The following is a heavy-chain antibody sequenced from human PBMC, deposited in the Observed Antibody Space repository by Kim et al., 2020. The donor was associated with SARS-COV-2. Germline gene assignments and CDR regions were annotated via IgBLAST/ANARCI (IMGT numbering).Heavy chain of an antibody. CDR2: INHSGST. D-gene: IGHD3-10*01. Sequence: SETLSLTCAVYGGSFSGYYWSWIRQPPGKGLEWIGEINHSGSTNYNPSLKSRVTISVDTSKNQFSLKLSSVTAADTAVYYCARGGGLNLRGVGDNWFDPWGQGTLVTVSS. CDR1: GGSFSGYY. CDR3: ARGGGLNLRGVGDNWFDP. J-gene: IGHJ5*02. V-gene: IGHV4-34*01.